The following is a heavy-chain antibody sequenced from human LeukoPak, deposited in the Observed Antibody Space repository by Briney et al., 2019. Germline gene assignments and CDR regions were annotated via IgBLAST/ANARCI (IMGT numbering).Heavy chain of an antibody. CDR1: GYTFTGYY. D-gene: IGHD3-10*01. Sequence: WASVKVSCKASGYTFTGYYMHWVRQAPGQGLEWMGWINPNSGGTNYAQKFQGRVTMTRDTSISTAYMDLSRLTSDDTAVYYRARDQGSGSYFYYWGQGTLVTVSS. CDR3: ARDQGSGSYFYY. CDR2: INPNSGGT. J-gene: IGHJ4*02. V-gene: IGHV1-2*02.